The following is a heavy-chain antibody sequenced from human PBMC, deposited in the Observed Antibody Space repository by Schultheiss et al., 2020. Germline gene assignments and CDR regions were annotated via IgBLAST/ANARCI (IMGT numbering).Heavy chain of an antibody. V-gene: IGHV4-31*03. Sequence: SETLSLTCTVSGGSISSGGYYWSWIRQHPGKGLEWIGYIYYSGSTYYNPSLKSRVTISVDTSKNQFSLKLSSVTAADTAVYYCARDPRGFDGMDVWGQGNTVTVSS. CDR1: GGSISSGGYY. J-gene: IGHJ6*02. CDR3: ARDPRGFDGMDV. CDR2: IYYSGST.